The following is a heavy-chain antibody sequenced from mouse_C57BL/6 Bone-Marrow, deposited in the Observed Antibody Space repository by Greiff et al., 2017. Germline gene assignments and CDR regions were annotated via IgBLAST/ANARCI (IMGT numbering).Heavy chain of an antibody. CDR3: ARPGLGYFDY. Sequence: EVMLVESGGGLVKPGGSLKLSCAASGFTFSDYGMHWVRQAPEKGLEWVAYISSGSSTIYYADTVKGRFTFSRDNAKNTLFLQLTSLRSEDTAMYYCARPGLGYFDYWGQGTTLTVSS. CDR1: GFTFSDYG. V-gene: IGHV5-17*01. CDR2: ISSGSSTI. J-gene: IGHJ2*01. D-gene: IGHD2-4*01.